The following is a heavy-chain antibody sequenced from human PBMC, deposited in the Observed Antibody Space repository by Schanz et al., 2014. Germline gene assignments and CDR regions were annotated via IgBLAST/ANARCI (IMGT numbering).Heavy chain of an antibody. J-gene: IGHJ4*02. Sequence: EQVLESGGGFVQPGGSLRLSCATSGFTFTTFAMTWVRQAPGKGLEWVSGISDRGDGTNYGDSVRGRFTISRDNSRNTVYLQMNNVGVDDTATYYCVKTDAGWRFDYWGQGPLVIVSS. CDR2: ISDRGDGT. CDR3: VKTDAGWRFDY. V-gene: IGHV3-23*01. D-gene: IGHD6-19*01. CDR1: GFTFTTFA.